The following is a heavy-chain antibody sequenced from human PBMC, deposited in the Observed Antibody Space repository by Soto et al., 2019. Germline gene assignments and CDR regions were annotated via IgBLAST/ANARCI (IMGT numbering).Heavy chain of an antibody. J-gene: IGHJ4*02. CDR1: GGSISSGDYY. V-gene: IGHV4-30-2*01. CDR2: IYHSGST. CDR3: ARAMTTVTTIDY. D-gene: IGHD4-17*01. Sequence: SETLSLTCTVSGGSISSGDYYWSWIRQPPGKGLEWIGYIYHSGSTYYNPSLKSRVTISVDRSKNQFSLKLSSVTAADTAVYYCARAMTTVTTIDYWGQGTLVTVSS.